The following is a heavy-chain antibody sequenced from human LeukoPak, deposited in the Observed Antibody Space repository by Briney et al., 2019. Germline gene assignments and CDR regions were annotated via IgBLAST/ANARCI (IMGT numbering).Heavy chain of an antibody. D-gene: IGHD6-19*01. J-gene: IGHJ6*02. V-gene: IGHV4-59*12. CDR2: IFHSGST. Sequence: SETLSLTCTVSGGPIRSYYWSWIRQPPGKGLEWIGYIFHSGSTNYNPSLKSRVTMSLDTSRNQFSLGMSTVTAADTAVYYCSREQYIIGGSGWFGMDVWGHGTTVTVSS. CDR1: GGPIRSYY. CDR3: SREQYIIGGSGWFGMDV.